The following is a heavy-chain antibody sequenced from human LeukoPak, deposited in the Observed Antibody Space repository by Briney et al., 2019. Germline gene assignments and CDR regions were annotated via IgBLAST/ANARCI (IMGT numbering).Heavy chain of an antibody. CDR1: GFTFSSYG. D-gene: IGHD6-13*01. J-gene: IGHJ4*02. Sequence: GRSLRLSCAASGFTFSSYGMHWVRQAPGKGLEWVAVIWYDGSNKYYADSVKGRFTISRDNSKNTLYLQMNSLRAEDTAVYYCARGPGSSWYDYWGQGTLVTVSS. V-gene: IGHV3-33*01. CDR3: ARGPGSSWYDY. CDR2: IWYDGSNK.